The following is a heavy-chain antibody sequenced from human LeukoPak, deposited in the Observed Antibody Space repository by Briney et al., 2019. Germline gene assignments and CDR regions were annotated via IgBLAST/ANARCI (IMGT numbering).Heavy chain of an antibody. J-gene: IGHJ6*03. Sequence: ASVKVSCKASGYTFTSYDINWVRQATGQGLEWMGWMNPNSGNTGYAQKFKGRVTMTRNTSISTAYMELSSLRSEDTAVYYCARGAVLMVYASFNYYYYMDVWGKGTTVTVSS. CDR2: MNPNSGNT. V-gene: IGHV1-8*01. CDR3: ARGAVLMVYASFNYYYYMDV. CDR1: GYTFTSYD. D-gene: IGHD2-8*01.